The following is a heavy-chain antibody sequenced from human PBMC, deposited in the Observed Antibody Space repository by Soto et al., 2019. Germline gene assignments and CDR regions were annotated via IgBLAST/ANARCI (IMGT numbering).Heavy chain of an antibody. J-gene: IGHJ5*02. CDR1: GYSISSSNW. Sequence: SETLSLTCAVSGYSISSSNWWGWIRQPPGKGLEWIGYIYYSGSTYYNPSLKSRVTMSVDTSKNQFSLKLSSVTAVDTAVYYCARAPICISTSCYGTWFDPWGQGTLVTVSS. V-gene: IGHV4-28*03. CDR2: IYYSGST. CDR3: ARAPICISTSCYGTWFDP. D-gene: IGHD2-2*01.